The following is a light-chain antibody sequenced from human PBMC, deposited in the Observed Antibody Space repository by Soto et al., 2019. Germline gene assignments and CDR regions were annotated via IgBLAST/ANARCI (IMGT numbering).Light chain of an antibody. Sequence: QSVLTQPASVSGSPGQSITISCTGTSSDVGGYNYVSWYQQHPGKAPKLMIYDVNNRPSGVSNRFSGSKSGNTASLTISWLQAEDEADYYCTSYTSSSTYVFGTGTKVT. V-gene: IGLV2-14*01. CDR2: DVN. CDR3: TSYTSSSTYV. CDR1: SSDVGGYNY. J-gene: IGLJ1*01.